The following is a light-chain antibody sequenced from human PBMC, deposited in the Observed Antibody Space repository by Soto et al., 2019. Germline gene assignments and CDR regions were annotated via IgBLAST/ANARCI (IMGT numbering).Light chain of an antibody. J-gene: IGLJ1*01. Sequence: QSVLTQPPSASGTPGQRVTISCSGSSSNIGSNTVNWYQLLPGTAPKLLIYSYNQRPSGVPDRFSGAKSVTSASLAISGLQSEDEADYYCAAWDDSLNGYVFGTGTTLTVL. CDR1: SSNIGSNT. CDR2: SYN. V-gene: IGLV1-44*01. CDR3: AAWDDSLNGYV.